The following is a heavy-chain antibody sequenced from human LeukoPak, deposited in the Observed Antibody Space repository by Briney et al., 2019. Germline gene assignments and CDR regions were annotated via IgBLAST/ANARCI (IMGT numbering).Heavy chain of an antibody. CDR3: ARDSSGFSNFDY. J-gene: IGHJ4*02. V-gene: IGHV1-46*04. D-gene: IGHD3-22*01. CDR1: GYTFTSYF. CDR2: IYPSSGST. Sequence: AASVKVSCKASGYTFTSYFMHWVRQAPGQGLEWMGQIYPSSGSTSYAERLQGRVTMTRDKSTSTVYMELSSLRCEDTAVYYCARDSSGFSNFDYWGRGTLVTVSS.